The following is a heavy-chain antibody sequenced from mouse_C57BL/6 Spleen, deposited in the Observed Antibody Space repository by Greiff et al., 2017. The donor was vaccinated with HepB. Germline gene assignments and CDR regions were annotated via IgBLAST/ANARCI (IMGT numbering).Heavy chain of an antibody. CDR2: IDPSDSYT. CDR3: AWYSNYYFDY. CDR1: GYTFTSYW. Sequence: QVQLQQPGAELVRPGTSVKLSCKASGYTFTSYWMHWVKQRPGQGLEWIGVIDPSDSYTNYNQKFKGKATLTVDTSSSTAYMQLSSLTSEDSAVYYCAWYSNYYFDYWGQGTTLTVSS. D-gene: IGHD2-5*01. J-gene: IGHJ2*01. V-gene: IGHV1-59*01.